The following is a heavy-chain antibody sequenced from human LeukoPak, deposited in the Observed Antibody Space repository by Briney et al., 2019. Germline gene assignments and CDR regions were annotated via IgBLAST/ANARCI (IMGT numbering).Heavy chain of an antibody. Sequence: GASVKVSCKASGYTFTSYDINRVRQATGQGLEWMGWMNPNSGNTGYAQKFQGRVTMTRNTSISTAYMELSSLRSEDTAVYYCARGFRDCSSTSCYSHYYYMDVWGKGTTVTVSS. V-gene: IGHV1-8*01. D-gene: IGHD2-2*01. CDR3: ARGFRDCSSTSCYSHYYYMDV. CDR2: MNPNSGNT. CDR1: GYTFTSYD. J-gene: IGHJ6*03.